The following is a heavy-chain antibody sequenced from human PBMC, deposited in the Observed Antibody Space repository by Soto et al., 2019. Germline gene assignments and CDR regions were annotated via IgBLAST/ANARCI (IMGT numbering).Heavy chain of an antibody. CDR3: ASESITMVRGVLDY. CDR2: INPSGGST. V-gene: IGHV1-46*01. Sequence: ASLKVSCKASGYAFTSYYMHWVRQAPGQGLEWMGIINPSGGSTSYAQKFQGRVTMTRDTSTSTVYMELSSLRSEDTAVYYCASESITMVRGVLDYWGQGTLVTVSS. J-gene: IGHJ4*02. D-gene: IGHD3-10*01. CDR1: GYAFTSYY.